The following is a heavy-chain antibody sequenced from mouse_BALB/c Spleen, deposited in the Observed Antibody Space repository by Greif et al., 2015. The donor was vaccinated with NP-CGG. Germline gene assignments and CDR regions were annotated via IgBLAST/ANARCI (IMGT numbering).Heavy chain of an antibody. CDR1: GYTFTSYV. CDR3: AGITTVVDYYAMDY. CDR2: INPYNDGT. J-gene: IGHJ4*01. Sequence: EVKLMESGPELVKPGASVKMSCKASGYTFTSYVMHWVKQKPGQGLEWIGYINPYNDGTKYNEKFKGKATLTSDKSSSTAYMELSSLTSEYSAVYYCAGITTVVDYYAMDYWGQGTSVTVSS. D-gene: IGHD1-1*01. V-gene: IGHV1-14*01.